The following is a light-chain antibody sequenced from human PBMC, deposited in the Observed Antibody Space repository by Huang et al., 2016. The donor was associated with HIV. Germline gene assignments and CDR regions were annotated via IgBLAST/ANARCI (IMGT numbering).Light chain of an antibody. J-gene: IGKJ2*01. CDR2: WAS. Sequence: DIVMTQSPDSLTVSLGERATINCKSSKRVLYSSSNNNSLPWYQQKPGQPPKLLSYWASTRESGVPDRFSGSGSVTDFTLTISSLQAEDVAVYYCQQFYSTPYTFGQGTRLEIK. V-gene: IGKV4-1*01. CDR3: QQFYSTPYT. CDR1: KRVLYSSSNNNS.